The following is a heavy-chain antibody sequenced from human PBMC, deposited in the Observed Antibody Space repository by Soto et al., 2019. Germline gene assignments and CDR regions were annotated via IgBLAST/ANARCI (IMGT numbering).Heavy chain of an antibody. V-gene: IGHV3-21*01. CDR1: GFTFSDYS. D-gene: IGHD6-13*01. CDR3: ARDQRSSTWGDFDY. Sequence: EVQLVESGGGLVKPGGSLRLSCAASGFTFSDYSMNWVRQAPGKGLEWVSSIGSSISYIYYADSVKGRFTVSRDNANISLYLQMNSLRAEDTAIYYCARDQRSSTWGDFDYWGQGTLVAVSS. CDR2: IGSSISYI. J-gene: IGHJ4*02.